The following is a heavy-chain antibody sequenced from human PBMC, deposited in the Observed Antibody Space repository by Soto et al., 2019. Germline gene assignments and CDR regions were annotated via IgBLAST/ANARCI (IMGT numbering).Heavy chain of an antibody. V-gene: IGHV1-18*04. Sequence: QVQLVQSGVEVKKPGASVKVSCKASGYTFISHGISWVRQAPGQGLEWMGWISGKNGNTNYAQKLQGRVTLTTDTSTSTADMELRSLRSDDTAVYSCARVSSSIVVVPDYGMDVWGQGTTVTVSS. CDR1: GYTFISHG. D-gene: IGHD2-15*01. CDR3: ARVSSSIVVVPDYGMDV. CDR2: ISGKNGNT. J-gene: IGHJ6*02.